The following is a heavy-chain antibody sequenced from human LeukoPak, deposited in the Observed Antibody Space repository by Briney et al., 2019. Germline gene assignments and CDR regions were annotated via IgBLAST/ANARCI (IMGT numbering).Heavy chain of an antibody. CDR3: ARALYSSSCYLSGFAP. D-gene: IGHD6-13*01. CDR1: GGTFSSYA. CDR2: IIPIFGTA. Sequence: EASVKVSCKASGGTFSSYAISWVRQAPGQGLEWMGGIIPIFGTANYAQKFQGRVTITADESTSTAYMELSSLRSEDTAVYYCARALYSSSCYLSGFAPWGQEPLVTVPS. J-gene: IGHJ5*02. V-gene: IGHV1-69*13.